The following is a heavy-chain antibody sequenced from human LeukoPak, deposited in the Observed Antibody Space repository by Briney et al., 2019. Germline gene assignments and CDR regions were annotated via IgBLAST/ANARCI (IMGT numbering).Heavy chain of an antibody. V-gene: IGHV3-23*01. Sequence: PGGSLRLSCAASGFTFSTYAMSGARQAPGKGLEWVSTISGSGGSTYYAASVKGRFTISRDNSKSMLYLQMNSLRAEDTSVYYCAKERSTTRPYGMDVWGQGTTVTVSS. CDR1: GFTFSTYA. D-gene: IGHD1-14*01. J-gene: IGHJ6*02. CDR3: AKERSTTRPYGMDV. CDR2: ISGSGGST.